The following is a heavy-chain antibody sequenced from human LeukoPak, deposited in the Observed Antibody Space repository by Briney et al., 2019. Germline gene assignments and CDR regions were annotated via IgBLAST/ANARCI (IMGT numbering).Heavy chain of an antibody. Sequence: PGRSLRLSCAASGFTFSSYAMHWVRQAPGKGLEYVSAISSNGGSTYYANSVKGRFTISRDNSKNTLYLQMGSLRAEDMAVYYCARDLGSSTSWWHHDAFDIWGQGTMVTVSS. V-gene: IGHV3-64*01. D-gene: IGHD2-2*01. CDR1: GFTFSSYA. J-gene: IGHJ3*02. CDR3: ARDLGSSTSWWHHDAFDI. CDR2: ISSNGGST.